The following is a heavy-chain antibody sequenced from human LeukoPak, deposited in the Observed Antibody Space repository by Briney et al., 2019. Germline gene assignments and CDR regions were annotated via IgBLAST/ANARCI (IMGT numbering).Heavy chain of an antibody. J-gene: IGHJ5*02. Sequence: SETLSLTCTVSGGSISSGDYYWSWIRQPPGKGLEWIGYIYYSGSTYYNPSLKSRVTISVDTSKNKFSLELSSVTAADTAVYYCAREGTTVTTREWFDPWGQGTLVTVSS. D-gene: IGHD4-17*01. CDR2: IYYSGST. CDR3: AREGTTVTTREWFDP. CDR1: GGSISSGDYY. V-gene: IGHV4-30-4*08.